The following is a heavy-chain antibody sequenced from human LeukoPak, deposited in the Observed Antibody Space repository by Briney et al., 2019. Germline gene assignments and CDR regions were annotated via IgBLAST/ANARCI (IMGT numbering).Heavy chain of an antibody. CDR3: AKVKGYSSGRGAFDI. D-gene: IGHD6-19*01. V-gene: IGHV3-53*05. CDR2: IYSGGST. Sequence: QPGGSLRLSCAASGFTVSSNYMSWVRQAPGKGLEWVSVIYSGGSTYYADSVKGRFTISRDNAKNSLYLQMNSLRAEDTALYYCAKVKGYSSGRGAFDIWGQGTMVTVSS. J-gene: IGHJ3*02. CDR1: GFTVSSNY.